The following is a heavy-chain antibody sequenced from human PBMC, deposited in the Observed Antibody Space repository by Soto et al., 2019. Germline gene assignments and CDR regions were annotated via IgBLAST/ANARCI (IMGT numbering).Heavy chain of an antibody. CDR2: IYYSGST. V-gene: IGHV4-39*01. Sequence: QLQLQESGPGLVKPSETLSLTCTVSGGSISSSSYYWGWIRQPPGKGLEWIGSIYYSGSTYYNPSLKSRVTISVDTSKNQFSLKLSSVTAADTAVYYCARHYYDILTGPEGPARYYYYGMDVWGQGTTVTVSS. CDR1: GGSISSSSYY. D-gene: IGHD3-9*01. CDR3: ARHYYDILTGPEGPARYYYYGMDV. J-gene: IGHJ6*02.